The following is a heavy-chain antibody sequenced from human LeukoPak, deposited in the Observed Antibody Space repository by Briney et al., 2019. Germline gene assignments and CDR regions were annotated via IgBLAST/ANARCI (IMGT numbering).Heavy chain of an antibody. Sequence: GGSLRLSCVASGFTFSNYWMSWVGQAPGKGLEWVANIKQDGSEKYYVDSVKGRFTISRDNAKNSLYLQMNSLRAEDTAVYYCAKDDCSGGSCYSGHDHWGQGTLVTVSS. J-gene: IGHJ4*02. CDR3: AKDDCSGGSCYSGHDH. D-gene: IGHD2-15*01. CDR2: IKQDGSEK. CDR1: GFTFSNYW. V-gene: IGHV3-7*05.